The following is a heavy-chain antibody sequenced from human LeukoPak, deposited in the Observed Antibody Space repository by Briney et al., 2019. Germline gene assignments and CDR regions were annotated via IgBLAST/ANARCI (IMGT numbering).Heavy chain of an antibody. D-gene: IGHD4-17*01. CDR2: ISSSGSTI. V-gene: IGHV3-48*03. J-gene: IGHJ4*02. Sequence: GGSLRLSCAASGFTFSNYEMTWVRQAPGKGLEWVSYISSSGSTIYYADSVKGRFTISRDNAKNSLYLQMNSLRAEDTAVYYCARDNVANGDLDYLDSWGQGTLVTVSS. CDR3: ARDNVANGDLDYLDS. CDR1: GFTFSNYE.